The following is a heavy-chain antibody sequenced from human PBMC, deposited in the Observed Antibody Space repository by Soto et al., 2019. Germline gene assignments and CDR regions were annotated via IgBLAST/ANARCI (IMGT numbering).Heavy chain of an antibody. J-gene: IGHJ6*03. CDR2: ISSNGGST. CDR3: ARDVKYYYYYMDV. Sequence: GGSLRLSCAASGFTFSSYAMHWVRQAPGKGLEYVSAISSNGGSTYYANSVKGRFTISRDNSKNTLYLQMGSLRAEDMAVYYCARDVKYYYYYMDVWGKGTTVTVSS. V-gene: IGHV3-64*01. CDR1: GFTFSSYA.